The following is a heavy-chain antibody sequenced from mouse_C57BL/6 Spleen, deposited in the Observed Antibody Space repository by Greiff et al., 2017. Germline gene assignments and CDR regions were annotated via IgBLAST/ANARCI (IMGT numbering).Heavy chain of an antibody. CDR2: INPSTGGT. J-gene: IGHJ4*01. CDR3: AAYYSNYYAMDY. D-gene: IGHD2-5*01. Sequence: EVQLQQSGPELVKPGASVTISCKASGYSFTGYYMNWVKQSPEKSLEWIGEINPSTGGTTYNQKFKAKATLTVDKSSSTAYMQLKSLTSEDSAVYYCAAYYSNYYAMDYWGQGTSVTVSS. V-gene: IGHV1-42*01. CDR1: GYSFTGYY.